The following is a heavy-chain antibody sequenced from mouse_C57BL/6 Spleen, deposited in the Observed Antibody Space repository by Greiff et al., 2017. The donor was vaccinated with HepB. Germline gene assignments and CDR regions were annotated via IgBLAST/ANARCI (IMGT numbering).Heavy chain of an antibody. Sequence: VKLQQPGAELVRPGSSVKLSCKASGYTFTSYWMDWVKQRPGQGLEWIGNIYPSDSETHYNQKFKDKATLTVDKSSSTAYMQLSSLTSEDSAVYYCASYYGSSYEDYAMDYWGQGTSVTVSS. CDR3: ASYYGSSYEDYAMDY. CDR2: IYPSDSET. D-gene: IGHD1-1*01. J-gene: IGHJ4*01. CDR1: GYTFTSYW. V-gene: IGHV1-61*01.